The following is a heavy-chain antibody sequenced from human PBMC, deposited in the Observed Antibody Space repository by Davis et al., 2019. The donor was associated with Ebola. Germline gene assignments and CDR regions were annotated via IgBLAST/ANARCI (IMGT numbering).Heavy chain of an antibody. V-gene: IGHV3-30*02. Sequence: GESLKISCAASGFTFSSYGMHWVRQAPGKGLEWVAFIRYDANNKYHADSVKGRFTISRDNSKKTLYLQMNSLRAEDTAVYYCAKSGLSFGVVKYHYGMDVWGQGTTVTVSS. D-gene: IGHD3-3*01. CDR1: GFTFSSYG. CDR3: AKSGLSFGVVKYHYGMDV. J-gene: IGHJ6*02. CDR2: IRYDANNK.